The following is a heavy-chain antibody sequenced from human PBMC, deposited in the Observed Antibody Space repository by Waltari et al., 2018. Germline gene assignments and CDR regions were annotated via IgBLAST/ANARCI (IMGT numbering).Heavy chain of an antibody. D-gene: IGHD6-13*01. CDR3: ARTALSSSSYRLLDWYFDL. Sequence: QVQLVQSGAEVKKPGASVQVSCKASGYTFTSYAINWVRQATGPGLEWMGWMNPNSGNTGYAQKFQGRVTMTRNTSISTAYMELSSLRSEDTAVYYCARTALSSSSYRLLDWYFDLWGRGTLVTVSS. J-gene: IGHJ2*01. V-gene: IGHV1-8*01. CDR2: MNPNSGNT. CDR1: GYTFTSYA.